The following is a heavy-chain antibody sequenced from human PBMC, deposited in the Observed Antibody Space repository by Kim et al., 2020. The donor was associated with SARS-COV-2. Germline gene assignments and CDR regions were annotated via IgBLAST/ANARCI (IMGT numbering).Heavy chain of an antibody. V-gene: IGHV3-7*01. D-gene: IGHD2-21*01. CDR3: ARDNSPLGEMKEYYYYGMDV. J-gene: IGHJ6*02. CDR1: GFTFSSYW. Sequence: GGSLRLSCAASGFTFSSYWMSWVRQAPGKGLEWVANIKQDGSEKYYVDSVKGRFTISRDNAKNSLYLQMNSLRAEDTAVYYCARDNSPLGEMKEYYYYGMDVWGQGTTVTVSS. CDR2: IKQDGSEK.